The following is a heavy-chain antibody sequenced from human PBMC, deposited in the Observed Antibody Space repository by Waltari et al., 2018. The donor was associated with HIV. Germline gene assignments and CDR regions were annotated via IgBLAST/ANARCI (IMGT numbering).Heavy chain of an antibody. D-gene: IGHD3-9*01. CDR2: GYISGST. CDR1: GGSITSGTYY. CDR3: ARGLDILTAHYHWYLDL. Sequence: QVQLQESGPGLVKPSQPLSLTCTVSGGSITSGTYYWPWIRQPAGKGLEWVGRGYISGSTNYNPSLRSRVTISVDTSKNQFSLKLTSVTAADTAVYYCARGLDILTAHYHWYLDLWGRGTLVTVSS. V-gene: IGHV4-61*02. J-gene: IGHJ2*01.